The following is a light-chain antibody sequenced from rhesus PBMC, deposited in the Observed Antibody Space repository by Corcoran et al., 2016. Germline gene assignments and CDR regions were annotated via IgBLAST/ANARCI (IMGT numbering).Light chain of an antibody. V-gene: IGKV1-25*01. CDR2: EAS. Sequence: DIQMTQSPSSLSASVGDRVTITCRASQAITNDLAWYRQKPGETPKLLIYEASNLQSGIPSRFSGSGSGTEFTLTISSLQSEDFATYYCQHYYNTPLTFGQGTKVEMK. CDR1: QAITND. J-gene: IGKJ1*01. CDR3: QHYYNTPLT.